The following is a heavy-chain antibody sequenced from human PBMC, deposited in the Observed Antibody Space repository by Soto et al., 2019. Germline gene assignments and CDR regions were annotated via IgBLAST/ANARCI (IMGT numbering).Heavy chain of an antibody. CDR3: TTDDPINKN. J-gene: IGHJ4*02. CDR1: GFTFNNAW. CDR2: IKSKTDGGTT. Sequence: GGSLRLSCAASGFTFNNAWMTWVRQAPEKGLAWVGRIKSKTDGGTTDYAAPVKGRFTISRDDSKNTLFLQMNSLKTEDTGVYYCTTDDPINKNWVQGTLVTVSS. V-gene: IGHV3-15*01.